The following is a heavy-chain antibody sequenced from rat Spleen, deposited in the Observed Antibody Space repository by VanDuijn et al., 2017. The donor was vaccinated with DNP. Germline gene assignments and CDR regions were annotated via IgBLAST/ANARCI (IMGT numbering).Heavy chain of an antibody. J-gene: IGHJ2*01. CDR3: ARHVLPLRVWDY. Sequence: EVQLVESGGDLVQPGRSLKLSCVASGFTFNNYWMTWFRQVPGKGLEWVASITSGGGRTYYPDSVKGRFSISRDNAKNTLYLQMNSLRSEDTATYYCARHVLPLRVWDYWGQGVMVTVSS. V-gene: IGHV5-31*01. D-gene: IGHD1-4*01. CDR1: GFTFNNYW. CDR2: ITSGGGRT.